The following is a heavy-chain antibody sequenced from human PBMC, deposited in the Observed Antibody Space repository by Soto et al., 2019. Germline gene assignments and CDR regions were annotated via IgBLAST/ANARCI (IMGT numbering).Heavy chain of an antibody. Sequence: QVQLQESGPGLVKPSETLSLTCTVSGGSVSSGSYYWSWIRQPPGKGLEWIGYIYYSGSTNYNPSLKSRVTISVDTSKNQFSLKLSSVTAADTAVYYCARYLRKGVVVVTEASFDYWGQGTLVTVSS. CDR1: GGSVSSGSYY. CDR2: IYYSGST. CDR3: ARYLRKGVVVVTEASFDY. D-gene: IGHD2-21*02. V-gene: IGHV4-61*01. J-gene: IGHJ4*02.